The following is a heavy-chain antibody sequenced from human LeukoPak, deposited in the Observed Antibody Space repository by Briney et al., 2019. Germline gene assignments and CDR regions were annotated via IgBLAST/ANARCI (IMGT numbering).Heavy chain of an antibody. V-gene: IGHV4-59*08. CDR1: GDSVTSYY. J-gene: IGHJ4*02. D-gene: IGHD3-22*01. Sequence: SETLSLTCTVSGDSVTSYYWSWIRQPPGKGLEWIGYIYSGGSTIYNPSLKSRLAISVDTSGSQFSLRLSSVTAADTAVYYCAINSLGDSSGYDYWGQGTLVTVSS. CDR3: AINSLGDSSGYDY. CDR2: IYSGGST.